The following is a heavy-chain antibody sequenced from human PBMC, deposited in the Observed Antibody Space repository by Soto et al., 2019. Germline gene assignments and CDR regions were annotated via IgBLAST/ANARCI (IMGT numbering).Heavy chain of an antibody. Sequence: HPGGSLRLSCAASGFTFSSYAMSWVRQAPGKGLEWVSAISGSGGSTYYADSVKGRFTISRDNSKNTLYLQMNSLRAEDTAVYYCAKDLVSSSGWFYNWFDPWGQGTLVTVSS. J-gene: IGHJ5*02. V-gene: IGHV3-23*01. CDR1: GFTFSSYA. CDR3: AKDLVSSSGWFYNWFDP. D-gene: IGHD6-19*01. CDR2: ISGSGGST.